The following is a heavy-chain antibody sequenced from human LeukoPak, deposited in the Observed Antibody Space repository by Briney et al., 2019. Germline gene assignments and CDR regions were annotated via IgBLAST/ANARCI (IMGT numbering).Heavy chain of an antibody. D-gene: IGHD6-13*01. Sequence: SETLSLTCTVSGGSISSYYWSWIRQPPGKGLEWIGEINHSGSTNYNPSLKSRVTISVDTSKNQFSLKLSSVTAADTAVYYCARQLKPPGSSSWYCAFDIWGQGTMVTVSS. CDR2: INHSGST. J-gene: IGHJ3*02. CDR3: ARQLKPPGSSSWYCAFDI. V-gene: IGHV4-34*01. CDR1: GGSISSYY.